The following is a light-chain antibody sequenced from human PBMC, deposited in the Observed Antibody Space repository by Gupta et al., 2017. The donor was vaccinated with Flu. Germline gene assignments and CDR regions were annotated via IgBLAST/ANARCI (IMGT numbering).Light chain of an antibody. J-gene: IGLJ2*01. Sequence: QSALTQPASVSGSPGQSITISCTGASSDVGRYNFVSWYQQHPGKAPKVLIYEVSNRPSGVSNRFSGSKSGNTASLTISGLQAEDEGDYYCSSYTSNNTVLFGGGTKLTVL. CDR1: SSDVGRYNF. CDR2: EVS. V-gene: IGLV2-14*01. CDR3: SSYTSNNTVL.